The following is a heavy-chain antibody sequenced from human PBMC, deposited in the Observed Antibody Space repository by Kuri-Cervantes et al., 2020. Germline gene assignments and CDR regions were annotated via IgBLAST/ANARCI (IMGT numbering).Heavy chain of an antibody. CDR1: GGSISSYY. D-gene: IGHD4-17*01. V-gene: IGHV4-59*12. Sequence: SETLSLTCTVSGGSISSYYWSWIRQPPGKGLEWIGHIYYSGSTSYNSSLKSRVTISVDTSKDQFSLKLSSVTAADTAVYYCARDYLYGDSVGYYYGMDVWGQGTTVTVSS. J-gene: IGHJ6*02. CDR3: ARDYLYGDSVGYYYGMDV. CDR2: IYYSGST.